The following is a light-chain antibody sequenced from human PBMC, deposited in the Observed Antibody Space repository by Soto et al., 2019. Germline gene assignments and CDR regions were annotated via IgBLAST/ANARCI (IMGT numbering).Light chain of an antibody. CDR1: ESVSSSY. Sequence: IVLTQSPGTVSLSPGERATLSWGASESVSSSYLAWYQQKPGQAPRLLIYGASSRATGIPDRFSGSGSGTDFTLTISRLEPEDFAVYYCQQYGSSPPITFGQGTRREIK. V-gene: IGKV3-20*01. J-gene: IGKJ5*01. CDR3: QQYGSSPPIT. CDR2: GAS.